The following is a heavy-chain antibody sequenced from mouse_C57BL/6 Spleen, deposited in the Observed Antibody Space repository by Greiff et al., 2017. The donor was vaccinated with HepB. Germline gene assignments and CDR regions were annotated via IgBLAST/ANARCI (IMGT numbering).Heavy chain of an antibody. V-gene: IGHV5-16*01. J-gene: IGHJ2*01. D-gene: IGHD3-2*02. CDR2: INYDGSST. Sequence: EVKVVESAGGLVQPGSSMKLSCTASGFTFSDYYMAWVRQVPEKGLEWVANINYDGSSTYYLDSLKSRFIISRDNAKNILYLQMSSLKSEDTATYYCARGKTLDSSGYFDYWGQGTTLTVSS. CDR3: ARGKTLDSSGYFDY. CDR1: GFTFSDYY.